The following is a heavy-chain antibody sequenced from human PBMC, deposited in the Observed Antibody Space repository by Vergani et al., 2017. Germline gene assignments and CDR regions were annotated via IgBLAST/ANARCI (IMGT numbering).Heavy chain of an antibody. Sequence: EVQLVETGGGLLQPGGSLRLSCAASGFTVSSNYMSLVRQAPGKGLEWVSVIYSGGSTYYADSVKGRFTISRDNSKNTLYLQMNSLRAEDTAVYYCAREREYYFDYWGQGTLVTVSS. D-gene: IGHD3-10*01. V-gene: IGHV3-53*02. CDR2: IYSGGST. J-gene: IGHJ4*02. CDR3: AREREYYFDY. CDR1: GFTVSSNY.